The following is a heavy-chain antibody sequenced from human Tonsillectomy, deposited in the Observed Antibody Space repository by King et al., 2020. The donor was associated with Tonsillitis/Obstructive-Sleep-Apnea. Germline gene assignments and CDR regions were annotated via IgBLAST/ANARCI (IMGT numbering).Heavy chain of an antibody. CDR1: GFTFSSYS. CDR3: ARDRYSSSSSGAFDI. V-gene: IGHV3-48*02. D-gene: IGHD6-6*01. Sequence: VQLVESGGGLVQPGGSLRLSCAASGFTFSSYSMNWVRHAPGKGLVGVLYISGSSRTIYYEDSVKGRYTISRDNAKNSLYLQMNSLRDEDTAVYYCARDRYSSSSSGAFDIWGQGTMVTVSS. J-gene: IGHJ3*02. CDR2: ISGSSRTI.